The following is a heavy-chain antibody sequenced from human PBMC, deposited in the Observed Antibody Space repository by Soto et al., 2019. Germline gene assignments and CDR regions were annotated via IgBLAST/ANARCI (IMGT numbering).Heavy chain of an antibody. CDR2: IWYDGSNK. CDR3: ARDRNPYCGGDCYSTPMDV. J-gene: IGHJ6*02. Sequence: QVQLVESGGGVVQPGRSLRLSCVASGFTFSSYGMHWVRQAPGKGLEWVVVIWYDGSNKYYADSVKGRFTISRDNSKNTLYLQMNSLRAEDTAVYYCARDRNPYCGGDCYSTPMDVWGQGTTVTVSS. D-gene: IGHD2-21*02. V-gene: IGHV3-33*01. CDR1: GFTFSSYG.